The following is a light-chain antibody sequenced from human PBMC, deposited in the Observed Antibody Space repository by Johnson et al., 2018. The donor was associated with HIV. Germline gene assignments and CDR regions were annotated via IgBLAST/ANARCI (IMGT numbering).Light chain of an antibody. V-gene: IGLV1-51*01. J-gene: IGLJ1*01. CDR3: GTWDSSLSAYV. CDR2: DNS. Sequence: QAVLTQPPSVSAAPGQKVTTSCSGSSSNIGNNYVSWYQQVPGTAPKLLIYDNSNRPSGIPDRFSGSKSGTSATLGITGLQTGDEADYYCGTWDSSLSAYVIGTGTKVTVL. CDR1: SSNIGNNY.